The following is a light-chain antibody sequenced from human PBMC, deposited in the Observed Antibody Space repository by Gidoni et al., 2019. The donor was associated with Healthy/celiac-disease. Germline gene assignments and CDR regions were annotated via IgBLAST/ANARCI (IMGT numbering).Light chain of an antibody. CDR2: GKN. V-gene: IGLV3-19*01. Sequence: SSEMTQDHAVSVALGQTVRITCQGDSLRSYYASWYQQKPGQAPVLVIYGKNNRTSGIPARFSGSSSGNTASLTITGAQAEDEADYYCNSRDSSGNHVVFGGGTKLTVL. CDR3: NSRDSSGNHVV. J-gene: IGLJ2*01. CDR1: SLRSYY.